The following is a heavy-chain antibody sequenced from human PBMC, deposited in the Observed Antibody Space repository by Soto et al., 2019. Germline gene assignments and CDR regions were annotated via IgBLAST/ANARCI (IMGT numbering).Heavy chain of an antibody. V-gene: IGHV1-69*01. CDR3: ARQVKMLWAYFDY. D-gene: IGHD3-16*01. J-gene: IGHJ4*02. Sequence: QVQLVQSGAEVKKPGSSVKVSCKASGGPFSSFALNWVRQAPGQGLEWMGGIIPILGSPNYPQTFQGRVTITADESTSTVYLDLSSLKSEDTAVYYCARQVKMLWAYFDYWGQGTLVTVSS. CDR1: GGPFSSFA. CDR2: IIPILGSP.